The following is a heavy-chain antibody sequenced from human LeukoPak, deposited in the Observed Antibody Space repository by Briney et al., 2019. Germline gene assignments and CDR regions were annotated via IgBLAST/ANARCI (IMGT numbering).Heavy chain of an antibody. Sequence: SVKVSCKASGGTFSSYTISWVRQAPGQGLELMGRIIPILGIADYAQKFQGRVTITADNSTSTAYMELSSLRSEDTAVYYCASESGSYNDAFDIWGQGTMVTVSS. J-gene: IGHJ3*02. D-gene: IGHD1-26*01. CDR1: GGTFSSYT. V-gene: IGHV1-69*02. CDR2: IIPILGIA. CDR3: ASESGSYNDAFDI.